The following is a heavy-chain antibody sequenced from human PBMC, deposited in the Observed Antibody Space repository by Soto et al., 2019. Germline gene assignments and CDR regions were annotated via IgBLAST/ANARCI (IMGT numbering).Heavy chain of an antibody. D-gene: IGHD2-8*01. CDR1: GYSFNTYW. CDR3: ARPDGTMEYFDP. CDR2: IYPGDSDT. Sequence: GESLKISCKGSGYSFNTYWIAWVRQMPGKGLELMGIIYPGDSDTRYSPSFQGQVTISADTSISTAYLQWSSLKASDSAMYYCARPDGTMEYFDPWGRGTLITVSS. J-gene: IGHJ2*01. V-gene: IGHV5-51*01.